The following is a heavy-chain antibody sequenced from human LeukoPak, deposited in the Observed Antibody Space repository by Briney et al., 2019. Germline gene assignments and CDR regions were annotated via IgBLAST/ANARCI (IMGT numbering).Heavy chain of an antibody. J-gene: IGHJ6*03. CDR2: IYTSGST. V-gene: IGHV4-4*07. CDR3: ARVSLYCSSTSCHPGYYYYYMDV. CDR1: GGSISSYY. D-gene: IGHD2-2*01. Sequence: PSETLSLTRTVSGGSISSYYWSWIRQPAGKGLEWIGRIYTSGSTNYNPSLKSRVTMSVDTSKNQFSLKLSSVTAADTAVYYCARVSLYCSSTSCHPGYYYYYMDVWDKGTTVTVSS.